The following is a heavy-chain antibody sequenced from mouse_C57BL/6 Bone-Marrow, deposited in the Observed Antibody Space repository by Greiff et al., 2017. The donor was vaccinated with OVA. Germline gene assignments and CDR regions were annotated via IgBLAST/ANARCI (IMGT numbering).Heavy chain of an antibody. V-gene: IGHV1-64*01. D-gene: IGHD2-3*01. J-gene: IGHJ4*01. Sequence: QVQLQQPGAELVKPGASVKLSCKASGYTFTSYWMHWVKQRPGQGLEWIGMIHPNSGSTNYNEKFKSKATLTVDKSSSTAYMQLSSLPSADSAVYYGLIYDGYPFYAMDYWGQGTSVTVSS. CDR2: IHPNSGST. CDR1: GYTFTSYW. CDR3: LIYDGYPFYAMDY.